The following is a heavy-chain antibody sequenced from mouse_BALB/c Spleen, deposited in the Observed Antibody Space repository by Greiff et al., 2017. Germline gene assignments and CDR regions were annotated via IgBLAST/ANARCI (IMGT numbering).Heavy chain of an antibody. V-gene: IGHV1-67*01. CDR1: GYTFTDYA. J-gene: IGHJ4*01. Sequence: VQLQQSGPELVRPGVSVKISCKGSGYTFTDYAMHWVKQSHAKSLEWIGVISTYYGNTNYNQKFKGKATMTVDKSSSTAYMELARLTSEDSAIYYCARSDYGSTLYAMDYWGQGTSVTVSS. CDR3: ARSDYGSTLYAMDY. CDR2: ISTYYGNT. D-gene: IGHD1-1*01.